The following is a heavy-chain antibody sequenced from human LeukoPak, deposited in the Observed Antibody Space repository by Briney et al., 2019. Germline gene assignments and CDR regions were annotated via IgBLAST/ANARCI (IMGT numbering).Heavy chain of an antibody. CDR1: GYTFTSYG. D-gene: IGHD2-21*01. J-gene: IGHJ4*02. CDR3: AREAYSDLYFDY. V-gene: IGHV1-18*01. CDR2: ISAYNGNT. Sequence: ASVKVSCTASGYTFTSYGISWVRQAPGQGLEWMGWISAYNGNTNYAQKLQGRVTMTTDTSTSTAYMELRSLRSDDTAVYYCAREAYSDLYFDYWGQGTLVTVSS.